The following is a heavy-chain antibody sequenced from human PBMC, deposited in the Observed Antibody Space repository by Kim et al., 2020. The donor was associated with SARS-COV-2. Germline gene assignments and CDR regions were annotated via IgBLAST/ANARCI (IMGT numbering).Heavy chain of an antibody. Sequence: GGSLRLSCAASGFSFDEFGMHWVRQSPERGLEWVSLIHADGSTTSYADSVKGRFTISRDNSRNSLYLQMNSLTTEDTGLYYCAKDRFTLVGYYILVPWGQDTLVSVTS. CDR2: IHADGSTT. CDR1: GFSFDEFG. V-gene: IGHV3-43*02. D-gene: IGHD3-10*01. CDR3: AKDRFTLVGYYILVP. J-gene: IGHJ5*02.